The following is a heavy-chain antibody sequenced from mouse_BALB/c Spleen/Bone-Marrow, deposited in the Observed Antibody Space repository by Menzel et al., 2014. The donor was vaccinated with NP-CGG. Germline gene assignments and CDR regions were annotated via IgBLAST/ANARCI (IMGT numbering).Heavy chain of an antibody. D-gene: IGHD1-1*01. CDR2: IWAGGST. Sequence: VQRVESGPGLVAPSQSLSITCTVSGFSLISYGVHWVRQPPGKGLEWLGVIWAGGSTNYNSALMSRLSISKDNSKSQVFLKMNSLQTDDTAMYYCAREGGYYYGSRVAWFAYWGQGTLVTVSA. CDR1: GFSLISYG. CDR3: AREGGYYYGSRVAWFAY. V-gene: IGHV2-9*02. J-gene: IGHJ3*01.